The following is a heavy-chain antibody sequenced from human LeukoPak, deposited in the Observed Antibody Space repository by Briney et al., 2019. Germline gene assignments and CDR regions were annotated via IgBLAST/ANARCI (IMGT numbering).Heavy chain of an antibody. V-gene: IGHV1-18*01. J-gene: IGHJ5*02. CDR3: ARGRVSSGHILGFDP. CDR2: ISAYNGNT. Sequence: ASVKVSCKASGYTFTSYGISWVRQAPGQGLEWMGWISAYNGNTNYAQKLQGRVTMTTDTSTSTAYMELSSLRSEDTAVYYCARGRVSSGHILGFDPWGQGTLVTVSS. CDR1: GYTFTSYG. D-gene: IGHD3-22*01.